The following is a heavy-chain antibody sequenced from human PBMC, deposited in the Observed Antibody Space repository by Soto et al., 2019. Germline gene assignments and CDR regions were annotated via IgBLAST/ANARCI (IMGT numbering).Heavy chain of an antibody. V-gene: IGHV1-69*01. CDR2: IIPIFGTA. D-gene: IGHD3-22*01. J-gene: IGHJ4*02. CDR1: GGTFSRHA. Sequence: QVQLVQSGAEVRKPGSSVKVSCKASGGTFSRHAISWVRQAPGQGLEWMGGIIPIFGTANHAQKFQGRVTIIAHESTRTVYMELSRLRSEDTAMYYCARGWGYDSNDYYYAYWGQGTL. CDR3: ARGWGYDSNDYYYAY.